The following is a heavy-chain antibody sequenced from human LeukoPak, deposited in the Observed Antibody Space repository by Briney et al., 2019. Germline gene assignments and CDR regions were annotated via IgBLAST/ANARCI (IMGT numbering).Heavy chain of an antibody. CDR1: GYTFTDYY. Sequence: GASVKVSCKASGYTFTDYYMHWVRQAPGQGLEWMGWINPKSGGTNYAQKFQGRVTMTRDTSISTASLDLSKLRSDDTAVYYCARESIRIVGAAKVKFFDYWGQGTLLTVSS. CDR2: INPKSGGT. D-gene: IGHD1-26*01. V-gene: IGHV1-2*02. CDR3: ARESIRIVGAAKVKFFDY. J-gene: IGHJ4*02.